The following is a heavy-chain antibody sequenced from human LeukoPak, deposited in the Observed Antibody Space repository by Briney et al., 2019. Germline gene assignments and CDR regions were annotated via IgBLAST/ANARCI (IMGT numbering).Heavy chain of an antibody. Sequence: SETLSLTCTVSGGSVSSTTYYWSWIRQPPGKGLEWIASINYSGSTYYNPSLKSRVTISVDTSENQFSLKLSSVTAADTAVYYCARYVVYGSGKYYFDYRGQGTLVTVSS. CDR2: INYSGST. CDR3: ARYVVYGSGKYYFDY. J-gene: IGHJ4*02. CDR1: GGSVSSTTYY. V-gene: IGHV4-39*01. D-gene: IGHD3-10*01.